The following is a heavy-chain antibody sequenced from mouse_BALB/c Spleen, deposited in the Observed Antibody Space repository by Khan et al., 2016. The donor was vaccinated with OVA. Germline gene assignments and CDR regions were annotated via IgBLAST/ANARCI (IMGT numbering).Heavy chain of an antibody. CDR2: INPSNGYT. CDR1: GYTFTTYT. V-gene: IGHV1-4*01. Sequence: QVRLQQSGAELARPGASVKMSCKASGYTFTTYTMHWVKQRPGQGLEWIGYINPSNGYTNYNQKFKDKSTLTADKSSSTAYMQLSSLTSDSSAVEYCAREGAYCWSGGWFSYWGQGTLVTVSA. D-gene: IGHD1-1*01. J-gene: IGHJ3*01. CDR3: AREGAYCWSGGWFSY.